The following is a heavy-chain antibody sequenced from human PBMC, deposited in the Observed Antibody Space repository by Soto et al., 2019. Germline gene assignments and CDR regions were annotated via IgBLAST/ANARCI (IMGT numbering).Heavy chain of an antibody. V-gene: IGHV3-21*06. D-gene: IGHD3-10*01. CDR2: ISSTTNYI. CDR1: GCMFTRYS. CDR3: AREFEDITSTFDF. Sequence: GGSLRLSCAASGCMFTRYSMNCVRQVPGKGLEWVSSISSTTNYIYYGDSMKGRFTISRDNAKNSLYMEMNSMRAEDTAVYYCAREFEDITSTFDFSCPGILLTLSS. J-gene: IGHJ4*02.